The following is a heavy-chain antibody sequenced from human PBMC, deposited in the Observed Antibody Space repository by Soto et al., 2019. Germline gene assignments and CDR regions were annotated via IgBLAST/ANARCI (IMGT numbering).Heavy chain of an antibody. CDR3: AKVHTPIGVVITTAFDV. J-gene: IGHJ3*01. CDR2: ISGSGETA. Sequence: LRLSCAASGFTFNTCALNWVRQAPGKGLEWVSGISGSGETAYYANSVKGRFTISRDNSKNTLYLQMNNLRAEDAAVYYCAKVHTPIGVVITTAFDVWGQGTMVTVSS. V-gene: IGHV3-23*01. CDR1: GFTFNTCA. D-gene: IGHD3-22*01.